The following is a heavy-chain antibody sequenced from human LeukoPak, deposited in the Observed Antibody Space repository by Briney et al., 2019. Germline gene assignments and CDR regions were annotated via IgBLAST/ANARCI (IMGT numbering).Heavy chain of an antibody. Sequence: ASVTVSCKASGYTFTSYGISWVRQAPGQGLEWMGWISAYNGNTNYAQKLQGRVTMTTDTSTSTAYMELRSLRSDDTAVYYCTISQYDSDDYWGQGTLVTVSS. J-gene: IGHJ4*02. V-gene: IGHV1-18*04. D-gene: IGHD1-1*01. CDR2: ISAYNGNT. CDR1: GYTFTSYG. CDR3: TISQYDSDDY.